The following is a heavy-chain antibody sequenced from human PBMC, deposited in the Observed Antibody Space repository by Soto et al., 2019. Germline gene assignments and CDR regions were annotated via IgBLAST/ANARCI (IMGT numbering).Heavy chain of an antibody. V-gene: IGHV1-8*01. CDR3: ARGLKGVVIDNWFDP. Sequence: ASVKVSCKASGYTFTSYDINWVRQATGQGLEWMGWMNPNSGNTGYAQKFQGRVTMTRNTSISTAYMELSSLRSEDTAVYYCARGLKGVVIDNWFDPCGQGTLVTVSS. CDR2: MNPNSGNT. CDR1: GYTFTSYD. J-gene: IGHJ5*02. D-gene: IGHD3-3*01.